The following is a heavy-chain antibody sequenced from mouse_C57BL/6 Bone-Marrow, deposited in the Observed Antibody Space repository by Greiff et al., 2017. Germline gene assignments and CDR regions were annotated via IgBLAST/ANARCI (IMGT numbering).Heavy chain of an antibody. Sequence: VQLQQSGPELVKPGASVKISCKASGYTFTDYYMNWVKQSHGKSLEWIGDINPNNGGTSYNQKFKGKATLTVDKSSSTAYMELRSLTSDDSAVYYCARSRDYYGSSSYYYAMDYWGQGTSVTASS. D-gene: IGHD1-1*01. CDR1: GYTFTDYY. J-gene: IGHJ4*01. CDR2: INPNNGGT. V-gene: IGHV1-26*01. CDR3: ARSRDYYGSSSYYYAMDY.